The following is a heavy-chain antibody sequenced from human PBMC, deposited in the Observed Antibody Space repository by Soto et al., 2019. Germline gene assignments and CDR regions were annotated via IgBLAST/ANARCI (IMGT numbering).Heavy chain of an antibody. CDR1: GGSISGYY. D-gene: IGHD6-13*01. J-gene: IGHJ6*02. CDR3: ARQQLLPFYYALDV. Sequence: NPSETLSLTCTVSGGSISGYYWSWIRQSPGKGLEYIGYIYYRGSTNYNPSLKSRVTMSVGTSRNQFSLKVNSVTAADTAVYYCARQQLLPFYYALDVWGQGTTVTVSS. V-gene: IGHV4-59*01. CDR2: IYYRGST.